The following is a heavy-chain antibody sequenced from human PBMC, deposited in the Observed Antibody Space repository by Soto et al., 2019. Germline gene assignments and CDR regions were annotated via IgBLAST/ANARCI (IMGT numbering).Heavy chain of an antibody. CDR1: GVPTSRGGYS. Sequence: SETLSLHWAVSGVPTSRGGYSRYWIRQPPRKGLEWIGYIYYSGSTNYNPSLKSRVTISVDTSKNQFSLKLSSVTAADTAVYYCARQNYDYVFVFFHYTVPSLFYY. CDR3: ARQNYDYVFVFFHYTVPSLFYY. D-gene: IGHD3-16*01. CDR2: IYYSGST. V-gene: IGHV4-61*08. J-gene: IGHJ6*01.